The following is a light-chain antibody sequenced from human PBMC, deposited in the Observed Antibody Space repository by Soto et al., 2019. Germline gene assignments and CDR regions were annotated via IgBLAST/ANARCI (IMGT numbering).Light chain of an antibody. V-gene: IGKV3-20*01. CDR3: QQYGSPPMYT. Sequence: EIVLTQSPGTLSLSPGERATLSCRASQSVSSSYLAWYQQKPGQAPRLLIYGASGRATGIPDRFSGSGYGTDFTHTISRLEPKDFAVYYCQQYGSPPMYTFGQGTKLQIK. J-gene: IGKJ2*01. CDR1: QSVSSSY. CDR2: GAS.